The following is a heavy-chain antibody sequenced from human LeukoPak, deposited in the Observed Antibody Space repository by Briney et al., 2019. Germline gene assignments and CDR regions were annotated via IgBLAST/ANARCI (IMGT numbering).Heavy chain of an antibody. Sequence: SETLSLTCTVSGDSISTYYWSWSRQPPGKGLEWIGYVYYRVTSDYNPSLKGRATLSVDMSTRQISLKLSSVTAADTAAYYWARAVGGDGSGSLWGPGTLVTASS. CDR2: VYYRVTS. V-gene: IGHV4-59*01. J-gene: IGHJ4*02. CDR3: ARAVGGDGSGSL. CDR1: GDSISTYY. D-gene: IGHD3-10*01.